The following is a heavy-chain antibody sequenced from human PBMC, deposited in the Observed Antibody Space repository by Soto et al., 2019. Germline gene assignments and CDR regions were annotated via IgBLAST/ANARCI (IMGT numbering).Heavy chain of an antibody. D-gene: IGHD2-2*01. CDR1: GYTFTSYD. J-gene: IGHJ4*02. CDR3: ARAPRYCSSTSCYPTPDY. V-gene: IGHV1-8*01. Sequence: ASVKVSCKASGYTFTSYDINWVRQATGQGLEWMGWMNPNSGNTGYAQKFQGRVTMTRNTSISTAYMELSSLRSEDTAVYYCARAPRYCSSTSCYPTPDYWGQGTLVTVSS. CDR2: MNPNSGNT.